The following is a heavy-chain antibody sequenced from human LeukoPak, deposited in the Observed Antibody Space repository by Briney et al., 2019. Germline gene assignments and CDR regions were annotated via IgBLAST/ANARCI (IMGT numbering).Heavy chain of an antibody. CDR1: GYTFSSHG. J-gene: IGHJ5*02. CDR2: ISTYNGHT. V-gene: IGHV1-18*01. D-gene: IGHD4-23*01. Sequence: ASVKVSCKASGYTFSSHGITWVRQAPGQGLEWMGWISTYNGHTNYAQKLQGRVTMTTDTSTNTAYMELSRLRSDDTAVYYCASQGMVTYNWFDPWGQGTLVTVSS. CDR3: ASQGMVTYNWFDP.